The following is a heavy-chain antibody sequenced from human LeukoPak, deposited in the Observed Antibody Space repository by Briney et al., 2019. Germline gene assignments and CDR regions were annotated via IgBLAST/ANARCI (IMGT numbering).Heavy chain of an antibody. Sequence: SETLSPTCTVSGDSISSHYWSWIRQPPGKGLEWIGRIYTSGSTNYNPSLKSRVTMSVDTSKNQFSLKLSSVTAADTAVYYCARDLRYRNWFDPWGQGTLVTVSS. CDR2: IYTSGST. J-gene: IGHJ5*02. CDR3: ARDLRYRNWFDP. V-gene: IGHV4-4*07. D-gene: IGHD3-9*01. CDR1: GDSISSHY.